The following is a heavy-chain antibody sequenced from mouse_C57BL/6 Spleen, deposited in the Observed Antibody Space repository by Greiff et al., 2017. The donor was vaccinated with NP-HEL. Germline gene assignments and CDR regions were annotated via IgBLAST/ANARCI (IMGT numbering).Heavy chain of an antibody. D-gene: IGHD1-1*01. J-gene: IGHJ1*03. V-gene: IGHV1-50*01. CDR1: GYTFTSYW. CDR2: IDPSDSYT. CDR3: ALITTVVAKDWYFDV. Sequence: QVQLQQPGAELVKPGASVKLSCKASGYTFTSYWMQWVKQRPGQGLEWIGEIDPSDSYTNYNQKFKGKATLTVDTSSSTAYMQLSSLTSEDSAVYYCALITTVVAKDWYFDVWGTGTTVTVSS.